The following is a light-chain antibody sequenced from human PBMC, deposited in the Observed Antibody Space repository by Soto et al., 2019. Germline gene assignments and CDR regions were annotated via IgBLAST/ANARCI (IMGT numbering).Light chain of an antibody. CDR2: LAS. V-gene: IGKV1-9*01. J-gene: IGKJ5*01. Sequence: DIQLTQSPSFLSTSVGDRVTITCRASQGIPSYLAWYQQKPGKAPKLLIYLASTLQSGVPSRFSGSGSGTEFTLTISSLQPEDFATYYGKQVNSFPVTFGQGTRLEIK. CDR1: QGIPSY. CDR3: KQVNSFPVT.